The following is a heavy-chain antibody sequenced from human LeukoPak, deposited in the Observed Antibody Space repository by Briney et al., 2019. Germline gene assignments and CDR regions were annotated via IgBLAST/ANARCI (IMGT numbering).Heavy chain of an antibody. CDR1: GYRFTSYG. CDR2: INGYNGNT. Sequence: ASVKVSCKASGYRFTSYGISWVRQAPGQGLEWMGWINGYNGNTNYAQKLQGRVTLTTDTSTSTAYMELRSLRSDDTAVYYCARDPVGSLDFDHWGQGTLVIVSS. D-gene: IGHD1-26*01. CDR3: ARDPVGSLDFDH. V-gene: IGHV1-18*01. J-gene: IGHJ4*02.